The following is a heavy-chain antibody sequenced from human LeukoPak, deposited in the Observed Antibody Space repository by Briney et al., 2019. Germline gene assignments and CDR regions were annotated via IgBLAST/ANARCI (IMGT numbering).Heavy chain of an antibody. CDR3: VKDIQCSY. D-gene: IGHD2-21*01. CDR1: GFNFGDAA. V-gene: IGHV3-23*01. CDR2: ISSSGLNT. J-gene: IGHJ4*02. Sequence: PGGSLRLSCAAPGFNFGDAAMTWVRQVPGKGLQWVSLISSSGLNTYYADSVKGRFALSRDNSKNTLDLQMNSLRADDTAVYYCVKDIQCSYWGQGTPVIVSS.